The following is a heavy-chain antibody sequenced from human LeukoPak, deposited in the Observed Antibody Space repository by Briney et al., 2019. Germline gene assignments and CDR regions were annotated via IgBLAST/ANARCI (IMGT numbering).Heavy chain of an antibody. D-gene: IGHD1-26*01. CDR1: GFTFTMFS. CDR3: AKGGSYSTPNVDY. Sequence: GGSLRLSCAASGFTFTMFSMNWLRQAPGKGLEWIAFIRGRSDTTYYADSVQGRFTISRDNAEDSVYLQMNSLRVEDMAVYYCAKGGSYSTPNVDYWGQGTLVTASS. V-gene: IGHV3-48*01. CDR2: IRGRSDTT. J-gene: IGHJ4*02.